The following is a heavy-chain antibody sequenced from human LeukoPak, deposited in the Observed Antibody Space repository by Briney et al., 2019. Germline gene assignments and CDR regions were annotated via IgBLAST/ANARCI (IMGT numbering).Heavy chain of an antibody. J-gene: IGHJ5*02. V-gene: IGHV3-21*01. CDR1: GFTFSSYS. Sequence: PGGSLRLSCAASGFTFSSYSMNWVRQAPGQGLEWVSSISSSSSYIYYANSVKGRFTISRDNAKNSLYLQMNSLRAEDTAVYYCARGSLRYFDWSTTPDFDPWGQGTLVTVSS. CDR3: ARGSLRYFDWSTTPDFDP. CDR2: ISSSSSYI. D-gene: IGHD3-9*01.